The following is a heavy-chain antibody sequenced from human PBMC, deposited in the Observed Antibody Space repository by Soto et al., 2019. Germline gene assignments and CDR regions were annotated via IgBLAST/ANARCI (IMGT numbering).Heavy chain of an antibody. Sequence: QVQLVQSGAEVKKPGASVKVSCKASGYTFTSYGLSWVRQAPGQGLEWMGWISAYNGNTNYAQKLQGRVTMTTDTSTSTAYMELRSLRSDDTAVYYCARDRVCSSTSCYEAWFDPWGQGTLVTVSS. V-gene: IGHV1-18*01. D-gene: IGHD2-2*01. CDR3: ARDRVCSSTSCYEAWFDP. CDR2: ISAYNGNT. CDR1: GYTFTSYG. J-gene: IGHJ5*02.